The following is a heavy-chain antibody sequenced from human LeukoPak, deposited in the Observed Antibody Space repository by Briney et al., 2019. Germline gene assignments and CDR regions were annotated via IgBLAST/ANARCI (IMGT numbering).Heavy chain of an antibody. D-gene: IGHD5-12*01. V-gene: IGHV3-30*04. Sequence: GGSLRLSCAASGFTFSSYAMHWVRQAPGKGLDWVAVISYDGSNKYYADSVKGRFTISRDNSKNTLYLQMNSLRAEDTAVYYCARERATSFDYWGQGTLVTVSS. CDR2: ISYDGSNK. J-gene: IGHJ4*02. CDR1: GFTFSSYA. CDR3: ARERATSFDY.